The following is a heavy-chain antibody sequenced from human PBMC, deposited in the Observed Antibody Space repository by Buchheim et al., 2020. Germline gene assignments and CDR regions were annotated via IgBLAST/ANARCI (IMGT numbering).Heavy chain of an antibody. CDR1: GFTFSNYA. D-gene: IGHD1-26*01. J-gene: IGHJ4*02. V-gene: IGHV3-23*01. Sequence: EVQLLESGGGLVQPGGSLRLSCAASGFTFSNYAMNWVRQAPGKGLEWVSTISGSGGSTYYADSVKGRFTIYRDSSKNTLYPQMNSLRAEDTALYYCAKGTYSMSAPLDNWGQGTL. CDR3: AKGTYSMSAPLDN. CDR2: ISGSGGST.